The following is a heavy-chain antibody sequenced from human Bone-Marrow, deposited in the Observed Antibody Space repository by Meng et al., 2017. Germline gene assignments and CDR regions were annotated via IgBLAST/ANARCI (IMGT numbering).Heavy chain of an antibody. CDR1: GLTVSSNY. CDR2: IYSGGST. J-gene: IGHJ6*02. CDR3: ARAFMADGMDV. V-gene: IGHV3-53*01. D-gene: IGHD3-10*01. Sequence: GESLKISCAASGLTVSSNYMSWVRQAPGKGLEWVSIIYSGGSTYYADSVKGRFTTSRDNSKNTLYLQMNSLRAEDTAVYYCARAFMADGMDVWGQGTTVTVSS.